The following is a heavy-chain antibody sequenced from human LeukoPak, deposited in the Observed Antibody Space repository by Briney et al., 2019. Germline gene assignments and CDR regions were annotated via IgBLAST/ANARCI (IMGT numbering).Heavy chain of an antibody. CDR3: AKKGLGFDY. V-gene: IGHV3-23*01. Sequence: PGGSLRLSCAASGFTFSNFWMNWVRQAPGKGLEWVSAISGSGGSTYYADSVKGRFTISRDNSKNTLYLQMNSLRAEDTAVYYCAKKGLGFDYWGQGTLVTVSS. CDR1: GFTFSNFW. J-gene: IGHJ4*02. CDR2: ISGSGGST.